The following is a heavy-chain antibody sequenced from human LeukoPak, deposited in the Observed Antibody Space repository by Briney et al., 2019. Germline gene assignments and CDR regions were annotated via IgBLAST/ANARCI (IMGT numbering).Heavy chain of an antibody. CDR3: ARDRGGSDCSSTSCYVTTYYYGMDV. CDR1: GYTFTSYG. Sequence: ASVKVSCKASGYTFTSYGISWVRQAPGQGLEWMGWNSAYNGNTNYAQKLQGRVTMTTDTSTSTAYMELRSLRSDDTAVYYCARDRGGSDCSSTSCYVTTYYYGMDVWGQGTTVTVSS. CDR2: NSAYNGNT. J-gene: IGHJ6*02. V-gene: IGHV1-18*01. D-gene: IGHD2-2*01.